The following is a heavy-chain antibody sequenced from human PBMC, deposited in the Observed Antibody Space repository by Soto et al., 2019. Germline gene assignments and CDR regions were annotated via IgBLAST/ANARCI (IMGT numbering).Heavy chain of an antibody. Sequence: PGGSLRLYCAASGFTFSTFWMHWVRQAPGKGLVWVSRISSDGSRTSYADSVKGRFTISRDNAKNTLYLQMNSLRAEDTAIYYCARVYSSLSSYDYWGQGTLVTVSS. CDR3: ARVYSSLSSYDY. V-gene: IGHV3-74*01. J-gene: IGHJ4*02. D-gene: IGHD5-18*01. CDR2: ISSDGSRT. CDR1: GFTFSTFW.